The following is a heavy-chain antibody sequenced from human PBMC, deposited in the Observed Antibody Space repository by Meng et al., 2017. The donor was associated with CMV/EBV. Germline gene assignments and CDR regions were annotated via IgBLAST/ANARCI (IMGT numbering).Heavy chain of an antibody. CDR3: TRRAWGYSPSWHFPL. Sequence: VSGGSFSGYFWNWVRQPPGKGLEWIGEINHRGRTNYNPSLKSRVTISVDTSKNHFSLNLTSVTAADTAFYYCTRRAWGYSPSWHFPLWGQGSLVTVSS. J-gene: IGHJ4*02. CDR1: GGSFSGYF. D-gene: IGHD2-2*01. CDR2: INHRGRT. V-gene: IGHV4-34*01.